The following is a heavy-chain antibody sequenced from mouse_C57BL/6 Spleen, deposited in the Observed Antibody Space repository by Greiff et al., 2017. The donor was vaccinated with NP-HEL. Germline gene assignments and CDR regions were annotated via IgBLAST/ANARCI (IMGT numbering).Heavy chain of an antibody. CDR3: ARQLRPPLYAMDY. D-gene: IGHD3-2*02. V-gene: IGHV1-55*01. J-gene: IGHJ4*01. Sequence: QVQLQQPGAELVKPGASVKMSCKASGYTFTSYWITWVKQRPGQGLEWIGDIYPGSGSTNYNEKFKSKATLTVDTSSSTAYMQLSSLTSEDSAVYDCARQLRPPLYAMDYWGQGTSVTVSS. CDR1: GYTFTSYW. CDR2: IYPGSGST.